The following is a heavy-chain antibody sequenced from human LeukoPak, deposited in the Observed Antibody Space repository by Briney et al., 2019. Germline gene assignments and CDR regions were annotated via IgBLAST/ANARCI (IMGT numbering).Heavy chain of an antibody. CDR2: ISSTGGTT. Sequence: GGSLRLSCAASAFSFSNYAMSWVRQAPGKGLECVSTISSTGGTTYYADSVKGRFTISRDNSKNTLYLQMNSLRAEDTAVYYCAKLNSYSAGNYWGQGRLVTVSS. D-gene: IGHD3-10*01. V-gene: IGHV3-23*01. J-gene: IGHJ4*02. CDR1: AFSFSNYA. CDR3: AKLNSYSAGNY.